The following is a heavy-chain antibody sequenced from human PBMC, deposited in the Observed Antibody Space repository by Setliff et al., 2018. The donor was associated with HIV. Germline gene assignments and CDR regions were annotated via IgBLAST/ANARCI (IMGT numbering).Heavy chain of an antibody. J-gene: IGHJ4*02. Sequence: PGGSLRLSCTASGFTFGDYAMSWVRQAPGKGLEWVGFISSSDSTIYYADSVKGRFTIYRDNAKNSLFLQMDSLRVEDTAFYYCARLSPPDDYGDLGGVDYWGQGTLVTVSS. CDR3: ARLSPPDDYGDLGGVDY. CDR2: ISSSDSTI. V-gene: IGHV3-48*03. CDR1: GFTFGDYA. D-gene: IGHD4-17*01.